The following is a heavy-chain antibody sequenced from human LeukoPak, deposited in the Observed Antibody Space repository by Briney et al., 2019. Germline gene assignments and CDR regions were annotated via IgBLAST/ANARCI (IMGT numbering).Heavy chain of an antibody. Sequence: PGGSLRLSCAASGFDFSKFFMAWVRQVPGKGLEWVANIKPDGGETYYVGSVKGRFTISRDNAENSLYLQMNSLRAEDTAVFYCARDPGGSGWGAFDIWGQGTLVSVSS. CDR3: ARDPGGSGWGAFDI. CDR1: GFDFSKFF. V-gene: IGHV3-7*05. J-gene: IGHJ3*02. CDR2: IKPDGGET. D-gene: IGHD4-23*01.